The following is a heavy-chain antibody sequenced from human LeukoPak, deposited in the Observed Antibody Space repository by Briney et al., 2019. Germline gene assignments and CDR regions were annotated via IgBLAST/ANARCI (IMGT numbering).Heavy chain of an antibody. Sequence: GGSLRLSCVASGFTFSSYWMHWVRQAPGKGLVWVSHINSDGRSTTYADSVKGRFTISRDNAKNTLYLQMNSLRAEDTAVYYCARGTGDVGFDYWGQGTLVTVSS. V-gene: IGHV3-74*01. CDR3: ARGTGDVGFDY. J-gene: IGHJ4*02. CDR1: GFTFSSYW. D-gene: IGHD7-27*01. CDR2: INSDGRST.